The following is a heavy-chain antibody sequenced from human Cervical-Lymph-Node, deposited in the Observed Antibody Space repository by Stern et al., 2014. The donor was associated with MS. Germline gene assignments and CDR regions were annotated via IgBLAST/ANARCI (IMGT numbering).Heavy chain of an antibody. Sequence: MQLVESGGGVVQPGRSLRLSCVASGFPFSTYGMYWVRQAPGKGLEWLAVISHDGSNPYYADSVKGRFTISRDNSKNTLYLHMSSLRAEDTAVYYCAKDGTAVTTDDAFEFWGQGTMVTVST. J-gene: IGHJ3*01. D-gene: IGHD4-17*01. V-gene: IGHV3-30*18. CDR2: ISHDGSNP. CDR3: AKDGTAVTTDDAFEF. CDR1: GFPFSTYG.